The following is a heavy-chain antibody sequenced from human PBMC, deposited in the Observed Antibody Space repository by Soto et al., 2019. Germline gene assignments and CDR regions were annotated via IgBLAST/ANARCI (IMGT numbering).Heavy chain of an antibody. CDR3: AHRNYYQSSGVSWDVGFIDY. J-gene: IGHJ4*02. Sequence: QITLKESGPTLMEPTQTLTLTCTFSGFSLLTSGVGVGWIRQPPGKALECLALIYWDDDRRYNPSLKSRLAITKDSSRNQVVLRMSNMDPVDTATDYCAHRNYYQSSGVSWDVGFIDYWGQGTLVRVSS. D-gene: IGHD3-22*01. CDR1: GFSLLTSGVG. V-gene: IGHV2-5*02. CDR2: IYWDDDR.